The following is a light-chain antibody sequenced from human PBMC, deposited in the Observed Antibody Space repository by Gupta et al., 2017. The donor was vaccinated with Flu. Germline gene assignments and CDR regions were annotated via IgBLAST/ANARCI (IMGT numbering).Light chain of an antibody. J-gene: IGKJ1*01. CDR3: QQSYSTPRT. CDR1: QSISSY. CDR2: AAS. V-gene: IGKV1-39*01. Sequence: DIQMTQSPSYLSASVGDRVTITCRASQSISSYLNWYQQKLGKAPKLLIYAASSLQSGVPLRFSGSGSGTDFTLTISSLQPEDFATYYCQQSYSTPRTFGQGTKVEIK.